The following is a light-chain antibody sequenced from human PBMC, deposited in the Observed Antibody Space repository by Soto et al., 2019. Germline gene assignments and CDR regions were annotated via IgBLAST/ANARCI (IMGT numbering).Light chain of an antibody. CDR2: GAS. CDR1: QSVSNSY. Sequence: EIVLTQSPGTLSLSPGESATLSCRASQSVSNSYLAWYQQKPGQAPRFLMYGASNRATGIPDRFSGSGSETDFTLTISRLEPEDFAVYYCQQYGTTRITFGQGTRLEIK. V-gene: IGKV3-20*01. J-gene: IGKJ5*01. CDR3: QQYGTTRIT.